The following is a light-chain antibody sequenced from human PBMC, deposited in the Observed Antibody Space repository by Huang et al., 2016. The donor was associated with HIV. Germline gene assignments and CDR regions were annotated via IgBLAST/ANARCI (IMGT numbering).Light chain of an antibody. CDR2: DAS. CDR1: QDISNY. V-gene: IGKV1-33*01. CDR3: QQYDNLPLT. Sequence: DIQMTQSPSSLSASVGDRFTITCQASQDISNYLNWYQQKPGKAPKLLIYDASNLETGVPSRFSGSGSGTDFTFTISSLQPEDIATYYCQQYDNLPLTFGGGTKVEIK. J-gene: IGKJ4*01.